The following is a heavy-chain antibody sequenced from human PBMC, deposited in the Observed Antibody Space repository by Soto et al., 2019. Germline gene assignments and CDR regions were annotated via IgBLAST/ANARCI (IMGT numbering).Heavy chain of an antibody. CDR3: ARDLREAAAGKLYYYYGMDV. D-gene: IGHD6-13*01. Sequence: KFQGRVTITRDTSTSTAYMELRSLRSDDTAVYYCARDLREAAAGKLYYYYGMDVWGQGTTVTVSS. V-gene: IGHV1-18*01. J-gene: IGHJ6*02.